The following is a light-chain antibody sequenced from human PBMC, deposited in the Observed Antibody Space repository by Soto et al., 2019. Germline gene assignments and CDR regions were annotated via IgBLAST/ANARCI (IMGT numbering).Light chain of an antibody. CDR2: EGS. V-gene: IGLV2-23*01. CDR1: SSDVGSYNL. Sequence: QSVLTQPASVSGSPGQSITISCTGTSSDVGSYNLVSWYQQHPGKAHKLMIYEGSKRSSGVSNSFSGSKSGNTASLTIAGFQAEDGADYYCCSYAGSSIHVIFGGGTKVTVL. J-gene: IGLJ2*01. CDR3: CSYAGSSIHVI.